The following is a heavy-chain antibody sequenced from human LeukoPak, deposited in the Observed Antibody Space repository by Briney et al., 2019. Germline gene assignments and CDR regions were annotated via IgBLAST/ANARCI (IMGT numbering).Heavy chain of an antibody. Sequence: ASVKVSCKASGYTFTSYDINWVRQAPGQGLEWMGWINPNSGGTNYAQKFQGRVTMTRDTSISTAYMELSRLRSDDTAVYYCARCYRDCSSTSCYWCDYWGQGTLVTVSS. CDR2: INPNSGGT. CDR3: ARCYRDCSSTSCYWCDY. D-gene: IGHD2-2*01. J-gene: IGHJ4*02. CDR1: GYTFTSYD. V-gene: IGHV1-2*02.